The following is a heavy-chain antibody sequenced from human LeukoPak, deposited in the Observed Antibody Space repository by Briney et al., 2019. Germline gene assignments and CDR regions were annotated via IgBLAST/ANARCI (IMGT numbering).Heavy chain of an antibody. V-gene: IGHV3-48*02. D-gene: IGHD1-26*01. CDR3: ASSGSYRFDY. Sequence: GGSLRLSCAASGFTFSSYSMNWVRQAPGKGLEWVSHITVSGTAMFYADSVKGRFTISRDNAKNSLYLQMNSLRDEDTAVYYCASSGSYRFDYWGQGTLVTVSS. J-gene: IGHJ4*02. CDR1: GFTFSSYS. CDR2: ITVSGTAM.